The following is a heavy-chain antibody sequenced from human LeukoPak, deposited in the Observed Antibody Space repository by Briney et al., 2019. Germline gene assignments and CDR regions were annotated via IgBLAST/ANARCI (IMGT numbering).Heavy chain of an antibody. D-gene: IGHD6-13*01. CDR3: AGGVGAAGGEF. CDR2: IYTSGST. Sequence: PSQTLSLTCTVSGGSISSVSYYWSWIRQPAGKGLEWIGRIYTSGSTNYNPSLKSRVTISVDTSKNQFSLKLRSVTAADTAVYYCAGGVGAAGGEFWGQGTLVTVSS. J-gene: IGHJ4*02. V-gene: IGHV4-61*02. CDR1: GGSISSVSYY.